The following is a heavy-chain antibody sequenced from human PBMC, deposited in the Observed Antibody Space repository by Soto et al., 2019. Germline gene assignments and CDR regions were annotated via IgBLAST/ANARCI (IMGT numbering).Heavy chain of an antibody. CDR1: GFTFSVYP. D-gene: IGHD3-10*01. J-gene: IGHJ4*02. CDR3: ARAYGSGSYLIDY. CDR2: IWSDGNNK. Sequence: GGSLGLSCPPFGFTFSVYPFNWVRRAPGKGLEWVTIIWSDGNNKNYADSVKGRFTTSRDNSKNTVYLQMNSLRAEDTAVYFCARAYGSGSYLIDYWGQGTLVTVSS. V-gene: IGHV3-33*01.